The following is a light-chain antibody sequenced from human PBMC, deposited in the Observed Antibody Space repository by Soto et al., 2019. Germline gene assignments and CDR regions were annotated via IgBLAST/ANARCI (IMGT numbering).Light chain of an antibody. J-gene: IGKJ1*01. CDR2: GAS. CDR1: QGISSY. V-gene: IGKV1-8*01. Sequence: AIPMTQAPSSLSASTGDRVTITCLASQGISSYLAWYHQKPGKAHKLLIYGASTLQSGVPSRFSGSGSGTEFPLTISSLQPDDFATYYCQHFNKYSEAFGQGTKVDIK. CDR3: QHFNKYSEA.